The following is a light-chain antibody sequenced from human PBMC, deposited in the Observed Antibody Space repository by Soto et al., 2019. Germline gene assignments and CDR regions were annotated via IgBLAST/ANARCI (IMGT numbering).Light chain of an antibody. CDR2: DAS. J-gene: IGKJ4*01. Sequence: EVVMTQSPAALSVSTGERATLSCRASQSVRSKLAWYQQKPGQAPRLLIYDASNRATGIPARFSGSGSGTDFTLTISRLEPEDFAVYYCQQYGSSPLTFGGGAKVDIK. V-gene: IGKV3-20*01. CDR3: QQYGSSPLT. CDR1: QSVRSK.